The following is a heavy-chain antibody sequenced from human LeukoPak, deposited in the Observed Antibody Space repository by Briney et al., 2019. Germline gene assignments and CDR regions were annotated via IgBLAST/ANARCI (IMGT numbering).Heavy chain of an antibody. J-gene: IGHJ4*02. CDR1: GYTFTSYG. D-gene: IGHD2-15*01. CDR3: ARDPGWRYCSGGSCYPDY. CDR2: ISAYNGNT. Sequence: GASVKVSCKASGYTFTSYGICWVRQAPGQGLEWMGWISAYNGNTNYAQKLQGRVTMTTDTSTSTAYMELRSLRSDDTAVYYCARDPGWRYCSGGSCYPDYWGQGTLVTVSS. V-gene: IGHV1-18*01.